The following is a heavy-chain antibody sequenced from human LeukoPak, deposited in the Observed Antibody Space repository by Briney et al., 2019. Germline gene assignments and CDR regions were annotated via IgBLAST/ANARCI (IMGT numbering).Heavy chain of an antibody. D-gene: IGHD3-22*01. CDR3: ARDPTYYYDGRGLGGVDY. J-gene: IGHJ4*02. Sequence: ASVKVSCKTSGYIFTSYGVTWVRQAPGQGLEWMGWISAYTGNTKYAQKLQGRVTMTTDTSTSTAYMELRSPRSDDTAVYYCARDPTYYYDGRGLGGVDYWGQGTLVTVS. CDR1: GYIFTSYG. CDR2: ISAYTGNT. V-gene: IGHV1-18*01.